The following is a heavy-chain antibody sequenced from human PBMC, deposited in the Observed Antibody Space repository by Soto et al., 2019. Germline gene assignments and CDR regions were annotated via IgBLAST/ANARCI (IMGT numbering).Heavy chain of an antibody. Sequence: QVQLVESGGGVVQPGRSLRLSCSASGFTFSSYGIHWVSQAPGKGLEWVAVIWNDGSNKYADSVKGRVTISRDNSENASYLPMNSLRTEATAVYYCASTKCFSTNCYDWYFDRWGRGTLITVSS. CDR1: GFTFSSYG. CDR3: ASTKCFSTNCYDWYFDR. J-gene: IGHJ2*01. D-gene: IGHD2-2*01. V-gene: IGHV3-33*01. CDR2: IWNDGSNK.